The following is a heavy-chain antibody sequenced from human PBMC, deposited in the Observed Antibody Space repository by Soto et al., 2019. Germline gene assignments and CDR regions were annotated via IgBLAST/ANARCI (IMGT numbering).Heavy chain of an antibody. Sequence: EVQLVESGGGLVQPGGSLKLSCAASGFTFSGSAMHWVRQASGKGLEWVGRIRSKANSYATAYAASVKGRFTISKDDSKNTAYLEMNSLKTEDTAVYYCTKVAVAGPHDYWGQGTLVTVSS. D-gene: IGHD6-19*01. V-gene: IGHV3-73*01. CDR3: TKVAVAGPHDY. CDR2: IRSKANSYAT. J-gene: IGHJ4*02. CDR1: GFTFSGSA.